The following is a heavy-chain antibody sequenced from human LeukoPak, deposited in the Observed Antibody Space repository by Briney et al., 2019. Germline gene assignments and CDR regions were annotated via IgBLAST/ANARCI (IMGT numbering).Heavy chain of an antibody. V-gene: IGHV3-15*01. Sequence: PGGSLRLSCAASGFTFSSYWMNWVRQAPGKGLEWVGRIKSKTDGGATDYAAPVKGRFTVSRDDSKNTVSLQMNSLKTEDTAVYYCTTEEEATFDYWGQGTLVTVSS. CDR3: TTEEEATFDY. CDR2: IKSKTDGGAT. D-gene: IGHD1-26*01. CDR1: GFTFSSYW. J-gene: IGHJ4*02.